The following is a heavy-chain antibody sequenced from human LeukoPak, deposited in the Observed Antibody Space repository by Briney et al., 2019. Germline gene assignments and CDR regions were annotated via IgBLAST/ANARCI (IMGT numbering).Heavy chain of an antibody. CDR3: AKLHRMIVVIDY. CDR2: ISGSAGTT. Sequence: GGSLRLSCAASGFTFSSYSMNWVRQAPGRGLEWVSAISGSAGTTFYADSVKGRFTISRDNSKNTLYLQMNSLRAEDTAVYYCAKLHRMIVVIDYWGQGTLVTVSS. J-gene: IGHJ4*02. D-gene: IGHD3-22*01. V-gene: IGHV3-23*01. CDR1: GFTFSSYS.